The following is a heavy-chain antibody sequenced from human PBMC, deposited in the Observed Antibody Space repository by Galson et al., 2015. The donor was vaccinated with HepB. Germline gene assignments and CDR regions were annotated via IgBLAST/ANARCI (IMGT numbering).Heavy chain of an antibody. D-gene: IGHD1-26*01. Sequence: SLRLSCEVSGFTVSRNYMNWVRQAPGKGLEWVSVIYSDGSTYYADSVKGRFTISRDNSNNTMYLQMNSLRAEDTAVYYCAKGYSGAWYTGLGYWGQGTLVTVSS. CDR2: IYSDGST. V-gene: IGHV3-53*01. CDR1: GFTVSRNY. J-gene: IGHJ4*02. CDR3: AKGYSGAWYTGLGY.